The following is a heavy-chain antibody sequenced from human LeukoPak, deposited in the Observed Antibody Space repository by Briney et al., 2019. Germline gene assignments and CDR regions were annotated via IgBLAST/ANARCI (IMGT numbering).Heavy chain of an antibody. D-gene: IGHD3-9*01. CDR1: GFTFSSYA. J-gene: IGHJ4*02. CDR3: ARVDILTGYSLPDY. V-gene: IGHV3-30-3*01. CDR2: ISYDGSNK. Sequence: GGSLRLSCAASGFTFSSYAIHWVRQAPGKGLEWVAVISYDGSNKYYADSVKGRFTISRDNSKNTLYLQMNSLRAEDTAVYYCARVDILTGYSLPDYWGQGTLVTVSS.